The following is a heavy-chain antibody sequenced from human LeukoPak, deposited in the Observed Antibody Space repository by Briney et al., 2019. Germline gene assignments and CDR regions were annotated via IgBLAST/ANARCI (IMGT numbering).Heavy chain of an antibody. Sequence: GGSLRLSCAASGFTLSSYSMNWVRQAPGKGLVWVSRIKSDGGTNYADSVKGRFTISRDNAKKTVSLQMNSLRPEDTGVYYCARAPSEIGGYYPEYFRHWGQGTLVTVSS. V-gene: IGHV3-74*01. CDR1: GFTLSSYS. CDR2: IKSDGGT. D-gene: IGHD3-22*01. J-gene: IGHJ1*01. CDR3: ARAPSEIGGYYPEYFRH.